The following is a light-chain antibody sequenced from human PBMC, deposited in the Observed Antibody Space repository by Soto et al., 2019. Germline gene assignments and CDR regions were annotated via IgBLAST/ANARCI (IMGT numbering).Light chain of an antibody. CDR3: CSYTSGTTRV. CDR2: EVS. CDR1: NSDIGGYNY. V-gene: IGLV2-14*01. Sequence: QSALTQPAPVSGSPGQSITISCTETNSDIGGYNYVSWYQQHPGKAPKVIIYEVSNRPSGVSNRFSGSKSGNTASLTISGLQTEDEADYYCCSYTSGTTRVFGGGTKLTVL. J-gene: IGLJ3*02.